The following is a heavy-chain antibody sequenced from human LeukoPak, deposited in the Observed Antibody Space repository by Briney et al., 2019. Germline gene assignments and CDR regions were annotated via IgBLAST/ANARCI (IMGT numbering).Heavy chain of an antibody. Sequence: SETLSLTCTVSGGSISSSSYYWGWIRQPPGKGLEWIGSIYYSGSTYYNPSLKSRVTISVDTSKNQFSLKLSSVTAADTAVYLRAEPVTRGSSWDCWGCSCFNWFDPWGQGTLVTVSS. D-gene: IGHD2-15*01. CDR1: GGSISSSSYY. CDR3: AEPVTRGSSWDCWGCSCFNWFDP. V-gene: IGHV4-39*01. J-gene: IGHJ5*02. CDR2: IYYSGST.